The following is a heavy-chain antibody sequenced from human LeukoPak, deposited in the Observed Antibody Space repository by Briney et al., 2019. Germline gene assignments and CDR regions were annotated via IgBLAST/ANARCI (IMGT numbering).Heavy chain of an antibody. V-gene: IGHV4-34*01. CDR1: GESFSEYY. J-gene: IGHJ5*02. D-gene: IGHD5-12*01. CDR2: INHSGGT. CDR3: AFEGPVSGYAFDP. Sequence: SETLSLTCAAYGESFSEYYWSWIRQPPGKGLEWIGQINHSGGTNYHPSLKTRVTISLDTSKNQVSLKLRSVTAADTAVYYCAFEGPVSGYAFDPWGQGALVAVSS.